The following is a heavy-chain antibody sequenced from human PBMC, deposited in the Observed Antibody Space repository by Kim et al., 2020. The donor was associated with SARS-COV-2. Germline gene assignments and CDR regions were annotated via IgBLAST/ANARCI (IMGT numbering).Heavy chain of an antibody. J-gene: IGHJ4*02. V-gene: IGHV1-69*13. CDR3: ARGSGGTYYYDSSGYYLGY. D-gene: IGHD3-22*01. CDR2: IIPIFGTA. Sequence: SVKVSCKASGGTFSSYAISWVRQAPGQGLEWMGGIIPIFGTANYAQKFQGRVTITADESTSTAYMELSSLRSEDTAVYYCARGSGGTYYYDSSGYYLGYWGQGPLVTVSS. CDR1: GGTFSSYA.